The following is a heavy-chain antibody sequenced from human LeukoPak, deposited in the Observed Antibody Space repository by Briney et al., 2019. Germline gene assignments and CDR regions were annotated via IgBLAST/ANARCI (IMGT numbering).Heavy chain of an antibody. Sequence: SETLSLTCAVSGGSISSGGYSWSWIRQPPGKGLEWIGYIYHSGSTYYNPSLKSRVTISVDRSKNQFSLKLSSVTAADTAAYYCAREVRFGEGEWFDPWGQGTLVTVSS. CDR3: AREVRFGEGEWFDP. V-gene: IGHV4-30-2*01. CDR2: IYHSGST. J-gene: IGHJ5*02. D-gene: IGHD3-10*01. CDR1: GGSISSGGYS.